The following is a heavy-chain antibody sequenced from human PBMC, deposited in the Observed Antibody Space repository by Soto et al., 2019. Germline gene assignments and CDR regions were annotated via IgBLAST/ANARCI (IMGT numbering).Heavy chain of an antibody. D-gene: IGHD3-22*01. Sequence: PGESLKISCKGSGHIFSNYWIGWVRQMPGKGLEWMGIIYPGDSDTRYSPSFQGQVTITVDKSINTAYLQWSRLKASDTAIYYCARQRLRGTSGYYYFENWGQGTLVTVSS. CDR3: ARQRLRGTSGYYYFEN. CDR2: IYPGDSDT. J-gene: IGHJ4*02. V-gene: IGHV5-51*01. CDR1: GHIFSNYW.